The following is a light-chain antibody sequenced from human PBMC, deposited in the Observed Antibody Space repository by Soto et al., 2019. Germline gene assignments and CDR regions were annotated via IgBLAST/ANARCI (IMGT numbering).Light chain of an antibody. CDR2: DAS. J-gene: IGKJ1*01. CDR1: QSVSSSY. V-gene: IGKV3-20*01. Sequence: EIVLTQSPGTLSLSPGERATLSCRASQSVSSSYLAWCQQKPGQAPRLLIYDASNRASGIPARFSGSGSGTDFTLTISRLEPDDSAVYCCQLYSRSPWTFGQGTKVDIK. CDR3: QLYSRSPWT.